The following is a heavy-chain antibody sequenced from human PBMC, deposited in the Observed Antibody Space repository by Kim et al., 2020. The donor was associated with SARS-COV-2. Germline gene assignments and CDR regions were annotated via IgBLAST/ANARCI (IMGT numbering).Heavy chain of an antibody. D-gene: IGHD6-13*01. CDR3: ARVYNPLSLYSSSWYFDY. V-gene: IGHV4-39*07. CDR2: IYYSGST. J-gene: IGHJ4*02. CDR1: GGSISSSSYY. Sequence: SETLSLTCTVSGGSISSSSYYWGWIRQPPGKGLEWIGSIYYSGSTYYNPSLKSRVTISVDTSKNQFSLKLSSVTAADTAVYYCARVYNPLSLYSSSWYFDYWGQGTLVTVSS.